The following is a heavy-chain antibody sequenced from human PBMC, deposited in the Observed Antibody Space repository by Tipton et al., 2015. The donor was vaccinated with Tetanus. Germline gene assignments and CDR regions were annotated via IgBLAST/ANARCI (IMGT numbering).Heavy chain of an antibody. CDR2: MNPNSGNT. CDR1: GYTYTSYD. Sequence: VQLVQSGAEVKKPGASVKVSCKASGYTYTSYDINWVRQATGQGLEWMGWMNPNSGNTGYAQKFQGRVTMTRTTSISTAYMELGSLRSEDTALYYCARGGGRFLEWLATNYYYGMDVWGQGSTVPVSS. V-gene: IGHV1-8*01. CDR3: ARGGGRFLEWLATNYYYGMDV. D-gene: IGHD3-3*01. J-gene: IGHJ6*02.